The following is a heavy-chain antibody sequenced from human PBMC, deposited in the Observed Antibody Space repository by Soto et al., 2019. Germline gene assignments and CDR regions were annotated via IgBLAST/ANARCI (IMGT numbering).Heavy chain of an antibody. J-gene: IGHJ5*02. CDR1: GFTFSNYA. V-gene: IGHV3-23*01. Sequence: GGSLRLSCAASGFTFSNYAMSWVRQAPGKGLEWVSAISGSGSSTYYAASVKGRVTISRDNSRNTLYLQMNSLGAEDTAVYYCATRGLVVIPASLISWFVPWGQGTLVTVSS. CDR2: ISGSGSST. D-gene: IGHD3-16*02. CDR3: ATRGLVVIPASLISWFVP.